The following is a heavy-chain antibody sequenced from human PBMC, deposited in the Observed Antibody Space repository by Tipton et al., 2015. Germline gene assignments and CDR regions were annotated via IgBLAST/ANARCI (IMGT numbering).Heavy chain of an antibody. Sequence: GLVKPSETLSLTCNVSHGSINSSDDYWGWIRQPPGKGLEWIGSFSPRGGTYYSPSLKSRVTISVDTSKNQILLSLNSVTAADTAIYYCVRHITVTGLINFFDPWGQGTLVTVAS. CDR2: FSPRGGT. V-gene: IGHV4-39*01. D-gene: IGHD6-19*01. J-gene: IGHJ5*02. CDR3: VRHITVTGLINFFDP. CDR1: HGSINSSDDY.